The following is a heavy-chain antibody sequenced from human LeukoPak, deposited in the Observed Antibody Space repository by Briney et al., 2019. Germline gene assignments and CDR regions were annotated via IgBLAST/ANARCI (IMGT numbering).Heavy chain of an antibody. CDR3: ARIYSSGFRGYYYHMDV. CDR2: ISSSSSTI. Sequence: GGSLRLSCAASGFTFSSYSMNWVRQAPGKGLEWVSYISSSSSTIYYADSVKGRFTISRDNAKDSLYLQMNSLRAEDTAVYYCARIYSSGFRGYYYHMDVWGQGTLVTVSS. D-gene: IGHD3-22*01. V-gene: IGHV3-48*04. CDR1: GFTFSSYS. J-gene: IGHJ6*03.